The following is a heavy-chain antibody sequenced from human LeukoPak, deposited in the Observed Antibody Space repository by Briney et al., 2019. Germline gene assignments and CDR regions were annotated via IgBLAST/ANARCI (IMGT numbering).Heavy chain of an antibody. V-gene: IGHV1-2*02. CDR1: EYTFNGYY. Sequence: ASVKVSCEVSEYTFNGYYIHWVRQAPGKGLEYMGRINADSGDTKCAQRLRGRVTMNRDTSINTAYMELSSLTSDDTAVYYCARENYGSGTFDYCRQGTLVTVSS. CDR2: INADSGDT. CDR3: ARENYGSGTFDY. D-gene: IGHD3-10*01. J-gene: IGHJ4*02.